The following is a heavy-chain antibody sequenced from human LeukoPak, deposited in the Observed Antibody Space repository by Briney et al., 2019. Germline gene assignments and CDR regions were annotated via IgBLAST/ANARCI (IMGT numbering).Heavy chain of an antibody. J-gene: IGHJ4*02. CDR3: ARDSIVGATGAFY. V-gene: IGHV3-66*01. Sequence: PGGSLRLSCAASGFTVSYNYMSWVRQAPGKGLEWLSVIYGGDSTYYPDSVKGRFTICRDNAKNTLYLQMNSLRAEDTGVYYCARDSIVGATGAFYWGQGTLVTVSS. D-gene: IGHD1-26*01. CDR1: GFTVSYNY. CDR2: IYGGDST.